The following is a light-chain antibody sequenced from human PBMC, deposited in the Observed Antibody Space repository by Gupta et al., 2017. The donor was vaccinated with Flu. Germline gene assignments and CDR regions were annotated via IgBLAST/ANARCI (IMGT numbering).Light chain of an antibody. CDR3: CSYAGGGNWV. J-gene: IGLJ3*02. V-gene: IGLV2-11*01. CDR2: DVN. CDR1: SSDVGSYNY. Sequence: SAPTQPRPVSGSPGQSVTISCYGSSSDVGSYNYVSWYQQHPGKAPKVFIYDVNRRPSGVPDFFSGAKAGNTASLTIAGLQAEDEAHYYCCSYAGGGNWVFGGGTIVTVL.